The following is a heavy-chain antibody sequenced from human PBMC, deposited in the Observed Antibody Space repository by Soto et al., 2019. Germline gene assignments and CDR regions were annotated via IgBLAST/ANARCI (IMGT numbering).Heavy chain of an antibody. V-gene: IGHV4-59*08. CDR2: IYYSGST. D-gene: IGHD6-13*01. Sequence: PSETLSLTCTVSGRSISSYYWSWIRQPPGKGLEWIGYIYYSGSTNYNPSLKSRVTISVDTSKNQFSLKLSSVTAADTAVYYCARVGMAADVFDYWGQGTLVTVSS. CDR1: GRSISSYY. J-gene: IGHJ4*02. CDR3: ARVGMAADVFDY.